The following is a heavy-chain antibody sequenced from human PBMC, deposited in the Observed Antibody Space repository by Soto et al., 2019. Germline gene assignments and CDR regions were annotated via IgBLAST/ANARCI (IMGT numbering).Heavy chain of an antibody. J-gene: IGHJ6*02. D-gene: IGHD6-13*01. CDR2: ISFDGSKT. CDR1: GGTFSSYA. CDR3: ANLLNVAAAGTPHYYGVDV. V-gene: IGHV3-30*04. Sequence: SCKASGGTFSSYAISWVRQAPGKGLEWVAFISFDGSKTYYSDSVKGRFTISRDNSKNTVSLQMNNLRPGDAAVYHCANLLNVAAAGTPHYYGVDVWGQGTTVTVSS.